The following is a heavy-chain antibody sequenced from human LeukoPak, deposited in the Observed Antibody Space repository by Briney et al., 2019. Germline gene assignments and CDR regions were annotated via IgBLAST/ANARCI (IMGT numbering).Heavy chain of an antibody. D-gene: IGHD3-9*01. V-gene: IGHV3-33*01. Sequence: GMSLRPSCEGSGFTFSSYGMHWVRQAPGKGLEWVAVIRYDGSKEYYADSVKGRFTISRDNSKNTLYLQVNSLRAEDTAVYYCVRFRDTHFDYWGQGTLVTVSS. CDR2: IRYDGSKE. CDR3: VRFRDTHFDY. J-gene: IGHJ4*02. CDR1: GFTFSSYG.